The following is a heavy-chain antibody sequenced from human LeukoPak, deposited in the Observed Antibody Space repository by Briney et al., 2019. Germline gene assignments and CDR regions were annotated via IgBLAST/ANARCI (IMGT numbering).Heavy chain of an antibody. CDR2: ISGSGSVK. J-gene: IGHJ4*02. CDR3: AREVAEAIAAANDY. CDR1: GVTFTSYE. D-gene: IGHD6-13*01. V-gene: IGHV3-48*03. Sequence: PGGSLRLSCAASGVTFTSYEMNWVRQAPGKGLEWVSDISGSGSVKYYADSVKGRFTISRDNSKNTLYLQMNSLRGEDAAVYYCAREVAEAIAAANDYWGQGTLVTVSS.